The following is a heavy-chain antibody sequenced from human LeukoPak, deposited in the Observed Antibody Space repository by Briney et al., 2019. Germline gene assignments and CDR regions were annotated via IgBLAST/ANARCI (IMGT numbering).Heavy chain of an antibody. V-gene: IGHV1-69*04. CDR1: GGTFSSYA. CDR3: ARGWVPAAMRTGRTIYYFDY. J-gene: IGHJ4*02. Sequence: SVKVSCKASGGTFSSYAISWVRQAPGQGLEWMGRIIPILGIANYAQKFQGRVTMTRNTSISTAYMELSSLRSEDTAVYYCARGWVPAAMRTGRTIYYFDYWGQGTLVTVSS. CDR2: IIPILGIA. D-gene: IGHD2-2*01.